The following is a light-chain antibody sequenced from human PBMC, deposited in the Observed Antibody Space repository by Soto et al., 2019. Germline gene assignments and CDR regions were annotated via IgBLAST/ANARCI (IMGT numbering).Light chain of an antibody. Sequence: EIVLTQSPATLSLSPGERATLSCRASQSVSIYLAWYQQKPGQAPRLLIYDASNRATGIPARFSGSGSGTDFTLTISSLEPEDFAVYYCQQRSNWPYTFGQGTKVDIK. J-gene: IGKJ2*01. CDR1: QSVSIY. V-gene: IGKV3-11*01. CDR2: DAS. CDR3: QQRSNWPYT.